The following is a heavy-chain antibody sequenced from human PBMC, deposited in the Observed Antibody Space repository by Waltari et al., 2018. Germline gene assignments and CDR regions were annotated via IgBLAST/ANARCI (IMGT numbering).Heavy chain of an antibody. J-gene: IGHJ4*02. CDR1: GFTFSSYG. CDR2: IRYDGSNK. D-gene: IGHD6-13*01. CDR3: AKGYSSSWFDY. Sequence: QVQLVESGGGVVQPGGSLRLSCAASGFTFSSYGMHWVRQAPGKGMEWVAFIRYDGSNKYYADSVKGRFTISRDNSKNTLYLQMNSRRAEDTAVYYCAKGYSSSWFDYWGQGTLVTVSS. V-gene: IGHV3-30*02.